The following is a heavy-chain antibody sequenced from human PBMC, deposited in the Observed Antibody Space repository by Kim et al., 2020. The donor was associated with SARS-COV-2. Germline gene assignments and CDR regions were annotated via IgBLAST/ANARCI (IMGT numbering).Heavy chain of an antibody. CDR1: GGTFSSYA. J-gene: IGHJ6*02. Sequence: SVKVSCKASGGTFSSYAISWVRKAPGQGLEWMGRIIPILGIANYAQKFQGRVTITADKSTSTAYMELSSLRSEDTAVYYCARDSQQMYSVTTYYYYGMDVWGQGTTVTVSS. D-gene: IGHD4-4*01. CDR3: ARDSQQMYSVTTYYYYGMDV. CDR2: IIPILGIA. V-gene: IGHV1-69*04.